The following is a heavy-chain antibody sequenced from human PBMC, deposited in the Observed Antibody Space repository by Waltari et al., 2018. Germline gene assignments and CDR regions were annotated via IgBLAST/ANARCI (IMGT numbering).Heavy chain of an antibody. J-gene: IGHJ6*02. CDR1: GGSISSSSYY. Sequence: QLQLQESGPGLVKPSETLSLTCTVSGGSISSSSYYWGWIRQPPVKGLEWSGSIYYSVHTSYNPSLKSRATISVDTSKNRFSLKLSSVTAADTAVYYCARRRGRGYCSSTSCYRCGMDVWGQGTTVTVSS. V-gene: IGHV4-39*01. CDR3: ARRRGRGYCSSTSCYRCGMDV. D-gene: IGHD2-2*01. CDR2: IYYSVHT.